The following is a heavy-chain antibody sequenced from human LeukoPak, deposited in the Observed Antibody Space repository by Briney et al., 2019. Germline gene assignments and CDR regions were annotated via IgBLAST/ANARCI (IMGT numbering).Heavy chain of an antibody. J-gene: IGHJ4*02. D-gene: IGHD3-16*02. CDR1: GFTFSSYA. Sequence: GGSLRLSCAASGFTFSSYAMSWVRQAPGKGLEWVSAISGSGGSTYYADSVKGRFTISRDNSKNTLYLQMNSLRAEDTAVYYCAKDRDDDVWGSYRSSIDYWGQGTLVTVSS. V-gene: IGHV3-23*01. CDR2: ISGSGGST. CDR3: AKDRDDDVWGSYRSSIDY.